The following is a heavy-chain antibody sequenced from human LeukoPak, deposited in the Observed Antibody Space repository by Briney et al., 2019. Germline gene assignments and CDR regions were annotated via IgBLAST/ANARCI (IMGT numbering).Heavy chain of an antibody. Sequence: ASVKVSCKASGYTFTSYDINWVRQATGQGLEWMGWMNPNSGNTGYAQKFQGRVTMTRDTSISTAYMELSRLRSDDTAVYYCARVTAPGIAVAGDAFDIWGQGTMVTVSS. J-gene: IGHJ3*02. CDR2: MNPNSGNT. CDR1: GYTFTSYD. D-gene: IGHD6-19*01. V-gene: IGHV1-8*01. CDR3: ARVTAPGIAVAGDAFDI.